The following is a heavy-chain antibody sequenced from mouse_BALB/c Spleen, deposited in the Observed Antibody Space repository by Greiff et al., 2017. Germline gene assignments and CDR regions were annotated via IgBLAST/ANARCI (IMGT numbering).Heavy chain of an antibody. V-gene: IGHV14-3*02. Sequence: EVQLQQSGAELVKPGASVKLSCTASGFNIKDTYMHWVKQRPEQGLEWIGRIDPANGNTKYDPKFQGKATITADTSSNTAYLQLSSLTSEDTAVYYCARHSYYYGSSYRAYWGQGTLVTVSA. CDR3: ARHSYYYGSSYRAY. CDR2: IDPANGNT. D-gene: IGHD1-1*01. CDR1: GFNIKDTY. J-gene: IGHJ3*01.